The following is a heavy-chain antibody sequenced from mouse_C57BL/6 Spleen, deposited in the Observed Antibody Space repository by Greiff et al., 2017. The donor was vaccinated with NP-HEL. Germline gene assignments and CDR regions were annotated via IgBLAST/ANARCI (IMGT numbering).Heavy chain of an antibody. V-gene: IGHV1-52*01. CDR3: ARSDYGSSPYYAMDY. CDR1: GYTFTSYW. D-gene: IGHD1-1*01. Sequence: QVQLQQPGAELVRPGSSVKLSCKASGYTFTSYWMHWVKQRPIQGLEWIGNIDPSDSETHYNQKFKDKATLTVDKSSSTAYMQLSSLTSEDSAVYYCARSDYGSSPYYAMDYWGQGTSVTVSS. CDR2: IDPSDSET. J-gene: IGHJ4*01.